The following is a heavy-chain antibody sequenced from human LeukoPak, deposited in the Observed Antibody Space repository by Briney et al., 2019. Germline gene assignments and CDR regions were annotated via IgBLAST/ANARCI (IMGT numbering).Heavy chain of an antibody. D-gene: IGHD6-13*01. CDR1: GFTFSSYG. V-gene: IGHV3-33*01. CDR3: ARIAAAGLAFDY. CDR2: IWYDGSNK. Sequence: GRSLRLSCAASGFTFSSYGMHWVRQAPGKGLEWVAVIWYDGSNKYYADSVKGRFTISRDNSKNTLYLQMTSLRAEDTAVYYCARIAAAGLAFDYWGQGTLVTVSS. J-gene: IGHJ4*02.